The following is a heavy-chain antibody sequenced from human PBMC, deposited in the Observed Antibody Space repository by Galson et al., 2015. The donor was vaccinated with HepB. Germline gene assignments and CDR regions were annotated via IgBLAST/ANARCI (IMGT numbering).Heavy chain of an antibody. V-gene: IGHV3-30*18. Sequence: SLRLSCAASGFTFSSYGMHWVRQAPGKGLEWVAVISYDGSNKYYADSVKGRFTISRDNSKNTLYLQMNSLRAEDTAVYYCAKDGLTAMVPEHPDYWGQGTLVTVSS. CDR2: ISYDGSNK. J-gene: IGHJ4*02. D-gene: IGHD5-18*01. CDR1: GFTFSSYG. CDR3: AKDGLTAMVPEHPDY.